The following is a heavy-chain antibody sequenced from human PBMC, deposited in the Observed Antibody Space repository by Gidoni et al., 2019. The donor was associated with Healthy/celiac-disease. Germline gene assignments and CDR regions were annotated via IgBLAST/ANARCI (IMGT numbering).Heavy chain of an antibody. CDR3: AKEGYYDSSGYLDY. CDR1: GFTFSSYG. CDR2: IAYDGSNK. D-gene: IGHD3-22*01. V-gene: IGHV3-30*18. J-gene: IGHJ4*02. Sequence: QVQLVESGGGVVQPGRSLRLSCAASGFTFSSYGMHWVRQAPGKGLEWVAVIAYDGSNKDYADSVKGRFTISRDNSKNTLYLQMNSLRAEDTAVYYCAKEGYYDSSGYLDYWGQGTLVTVSS.